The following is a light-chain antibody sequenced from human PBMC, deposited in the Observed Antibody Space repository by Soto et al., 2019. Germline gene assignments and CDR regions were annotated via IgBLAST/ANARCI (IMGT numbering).Light chain of an antibody. CDR2: GNS. Sequence: QSVLTQPPSVSGAPGQRVTISCTGSSCNIGAGYGVYWYQHLPGTAPKLLIYGNSNRPSGVPDRFSGSKSGPSASLAITGLQAEDEADYYCQSYDSSLSAPYVFGTGTQLTVL. CDR1: SCNIGAGYG. J-gene: IGLJ1*01. V-gene: IGLV1-40*01. CDR3: QSYDSSLSAPYV.